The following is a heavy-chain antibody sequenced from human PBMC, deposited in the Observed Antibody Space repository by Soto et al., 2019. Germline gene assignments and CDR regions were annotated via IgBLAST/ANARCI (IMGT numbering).Heavy chain of an antibody. V-gene: IGHV4-34*01. D-gene: IGHD3-16*01. Sequence: ETLSLTCTIYGGSFSDYYWGWIRQPPGKGLEWIAEINHSGSTNYNPSFKSRVTISVDTSKNQFSLKLISVTAADTAVYYCARGLRASYGVRLSYYYYGMDVWGQGTTVTVSS. CDR1: GGSFSDYY. J-gene: IGHJ6*02. CDR3: ARGLRASYGVRLSYYYYGMDV. CDR2: INHSGST.